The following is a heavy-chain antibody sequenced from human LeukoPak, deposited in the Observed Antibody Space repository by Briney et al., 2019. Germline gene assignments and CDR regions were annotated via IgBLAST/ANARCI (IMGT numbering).Heavy chain of an antibody. Sequence: GGSLRLSCAASGFTLSSYAMSWVRQAPGKGLEWVSAISDTGNTYHADSVKGRFTVSRNSSKNTLFLQMNSLRAEDTAVYHCAKDGYGSGSYYPYAFDIWGQGTMVTVSS. J-gene: IGHJ3*02. V-gene: IGHV3-23*01. CDR1: GFTLSSYA. CDR3: AKDGYGSGSYYPYAFDI. CDR2: ISDTGNT. D-gene: IGHD3-10*01.